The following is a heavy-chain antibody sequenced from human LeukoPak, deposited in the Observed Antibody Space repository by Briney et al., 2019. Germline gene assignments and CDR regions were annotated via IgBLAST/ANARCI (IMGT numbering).Heavy chain of an antibody. CDR1: GYSFTSYW. D-gene: IGHD1-26*01. V-gene: IGHV5-51*03. CDR3: AGVGAGGKMALKYYFDY. J-gene: IGHJ4*02. Sequence: KPGESLKISCKGSGYSFTSYWIGWVRQMPGKGLEWMGIIYPGDSDTRYSPSFQGQVTISADKSISTAYQQWSSLKASDTAMYYCAGVGAGGKMALKYYFDYWGQGTLVTVSS. CDR2: IYPGDSDT.